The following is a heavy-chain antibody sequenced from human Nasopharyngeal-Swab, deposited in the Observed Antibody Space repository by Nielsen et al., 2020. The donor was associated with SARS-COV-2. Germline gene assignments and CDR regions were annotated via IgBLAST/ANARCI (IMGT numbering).Heavy chain of an antibody. CDR2: IYPGDSDT. D-gene: IGHD4-17*01. CDR3: ATAEGLSTVTTGIAFDI. V-gene: IGHV5-51*01. CDR1: GYSFTSYW. Sequence: GESLKISCKGSGYSFTSYWIGWVRQMPGKGLEWMGIIYPGDSDTRYSPSFQGQVTISAAKSISTAYLQWSSLKASDTAMYYCATAEGLSTVTTGIAFDIWGQGTMVTVSS. J-gene: IGHJ3*02.